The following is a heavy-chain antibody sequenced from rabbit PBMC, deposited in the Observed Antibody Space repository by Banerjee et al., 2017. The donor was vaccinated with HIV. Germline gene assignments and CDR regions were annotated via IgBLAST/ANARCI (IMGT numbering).Heavy chain of an antibody. CDR1: GFSFSNKYV. Sequence: QEQLVESGGGLVKPGASLTLSCKASGFSFSNKYVMCWVRQAPGKGLEWIACINTSSGNTVYASWAKGRFTISKTSSTTVTLQMTSLTAADTATYFCARDLGGVIGWNFKLWGQGTLVTVS. CDR2: INTSSGNT. D-gene: IGHD1-1*01. CDR3: ARDLGGVIGWNFKL. V-gene: IGHV1S45*01. J-gene: IGHJ4*01.